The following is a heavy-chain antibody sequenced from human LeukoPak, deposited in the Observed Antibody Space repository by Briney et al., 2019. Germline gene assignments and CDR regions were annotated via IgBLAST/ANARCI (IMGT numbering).Heavy chain of an antibody. J-gene: IGHJ3*02. CDR2: ISNDGSNK. V-gene: IGHV3-30*18. D-gene: IGHD4-17*01. CDR3: AKDLRGYGDYTSTFDI. Sequence: PGGSLRLSCAASGFTFSYYGMHWVRQAPGKGLEWVAIISNDGSNKNYADSVKGRFTISRDNSKNTLFLQMNSLRAEDTAVYYCAKDLRGYGDYTSTFDIWGQGTTVTISS. CDR1: GFTFSYYG.